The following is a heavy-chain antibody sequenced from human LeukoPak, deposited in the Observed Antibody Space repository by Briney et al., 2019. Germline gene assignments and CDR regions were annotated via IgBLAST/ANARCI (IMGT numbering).Heavy chain of an antibody. CDR2: INPNSGGT. V-gene: IGHV1-2*02. Sequence: GASVKVSCKASGYTFTGYYMHWVRQAPGQGLEWMGWINPNSGGTNYAQKLQGRVTMATDTSTSTAYMELRSLRSDDTAVYYCARPQLGDYGRFDYWGQGTLVTVSS. CDR3: ARPQLGDYGRFDY. CDR1: GYTFTGYY. D-gene: IGHD4-17*01. J-gene: IGHJ4*02.